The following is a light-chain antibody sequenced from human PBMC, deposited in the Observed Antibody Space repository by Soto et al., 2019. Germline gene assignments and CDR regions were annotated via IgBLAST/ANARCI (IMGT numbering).Light chain of an antibody. CDR2: GAS. CDR1: QSVSSN. V-gene: IGKV3D-15*01. Sequence: EIVMTQSPATLHVSPGERATLSCRASQSVSSNLAWYQQKPGKAPRXLIYGASTRATGIPAMFSGSGSGTDCTLTISSLKYEDFKVSYCQQYNGWPITFCQGTRLEI. CDR3: QQYNGWPIT. J-gene: IGKJ5*01.